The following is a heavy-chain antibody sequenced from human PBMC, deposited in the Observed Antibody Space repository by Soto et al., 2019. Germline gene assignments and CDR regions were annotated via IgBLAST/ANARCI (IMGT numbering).Heavy chain of an antibody. D-gene: IGHD1-1*01. CDR1: GGSISRNSYY. CDR3: ARHDWNGVDY. Sequence: QMQLQESGPGLVKPSETLSLTCTVSGGSISRNSYYWGLIRQPPGTGLEWIGSIYYSGSTYYNPSLKSRVTISVDTSKNQFSLKLSSVTAADTAVYYCARHDWNGVDYWGQGTLVTVSS. J-gene: IGHJ4*02. V-gene: IGHV4-39*01. CDR2: IYYSGST.